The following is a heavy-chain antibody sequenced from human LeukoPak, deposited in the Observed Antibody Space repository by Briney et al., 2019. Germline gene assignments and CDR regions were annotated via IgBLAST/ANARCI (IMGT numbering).Heavy chain of an antibody. V-gene: IGHV4-34*01. D-gene: IGHD3-9*01. CDR3: ASDILTGYSTNY. CDR2: INHSGST. J-gene: IGHJ4*02. Sequence: KASETLSLTCAVYGGSFSGYYWSWIRQPPGKGLEWIGEINHSGSTNYNPSLKSRVTISVDTSKNQFSLKLSSVTAADTAVYYCASDILTGYSTNYWGQGTLVTVSS. CDR1: GGSFSGYY.